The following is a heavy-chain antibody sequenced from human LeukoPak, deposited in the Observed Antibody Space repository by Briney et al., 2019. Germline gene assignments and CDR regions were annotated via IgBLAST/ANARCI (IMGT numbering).Heavy chain of an antibody. V-gene: IGHV1-18*04. CDR1: GYTFNDYY. Sequence: GASLKVSCKASGYTFNDYYIHWVRQAPGQGLEWMGWISAYNGNTNYAQKLQGRVTMTTDTSTSTAYMELRSLRSDDTAVYYCARVFLEVYYYGMDVWGQGTTVTVSS. CDR2: ISAYNGNT. CDR3: ARVFLEVYYYGMDV. D-gene: IGHD2/OR15-2a*01. J-gene: IGHJ6*02.